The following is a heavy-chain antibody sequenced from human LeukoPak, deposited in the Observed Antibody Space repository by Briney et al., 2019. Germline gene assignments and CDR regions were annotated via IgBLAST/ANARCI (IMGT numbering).Heavy chain of an antibody. D-gene: IGHD3-3*01. CDR3: ARESPNYDFWSGSPSPDY. CDR2: IYYSGST. V-gene: IGHV4-59*01. Sequence: SETLSLTCTVSGGSISSYYWSWIRQPPGKGLEWVGYIYYSGSTNYNPSLKSRVTISVDTSKNQFSLKLSSVTAADTAVYYCARESPNYDFWSGSPSPDYWGQGTLVTVSS. J-gene: IGHJ4*02. CDR1: GGSISSYY.